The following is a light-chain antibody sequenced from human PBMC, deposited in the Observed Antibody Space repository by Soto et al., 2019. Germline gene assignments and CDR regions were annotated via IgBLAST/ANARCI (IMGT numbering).Light chain of an antibody. J-gene: IGKJ1*01. CDR3: QQYGSSPGT. Sequence: IVLTQSPGTLSLSPGERATLSCRASQSVSSTSLAWYQQKPGQAPRLLIYSASSRATGILDRFSGSGSGTDFTLTIIRLEPEDFAVYYCQQYGSSPGTFGHGTKVEIK. CDR1: QSVSSTS. CDR2: SAS. V-gene: IGKV3-20*01.